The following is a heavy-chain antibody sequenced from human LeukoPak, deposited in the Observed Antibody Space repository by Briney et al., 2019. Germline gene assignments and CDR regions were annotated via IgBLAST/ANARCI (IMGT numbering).Heavy chain of an antibody. Sequence: GGSLRLSCAASGFTFSSYWMSWVRQAPGKGLEWVANIKQDGSEKYYVDSVKGRFTISRDNAKNSLYLQMNSLRAKDTAVYYCARDYDVDIYYDSSGYRGDAFDIWGQGTMVTVSS. J-gene: IGHJ3*02. V-gene: IGHV3-7*01. CDR3: ARDYDVDIYYDSSGYRGDAFDI. D-gene: IGHD3-22*01. CDR2: IKQDGSEK. CDR1: GFTFSSYW.